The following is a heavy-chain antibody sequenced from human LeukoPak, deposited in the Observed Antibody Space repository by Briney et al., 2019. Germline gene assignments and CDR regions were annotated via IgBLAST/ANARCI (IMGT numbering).Heavy chain of an antibody. CDR1: GFTVSSNY. V-gene: IGHV3-66*01. CDR2: IYSGGST. Sequence: GGSLRLSCAASGFTVSSNYMSWVRQAPGKGLEWVSLIYSGGSTSYADSVKGRLTISRDSSKSTLYLQMNSLRADDTAVYYCTAGRQGYWGQGTLVTVSS. J-gene: IGHJ4*02. D-gene: IGHD1-1*01. CDR3: TAGRQGY.